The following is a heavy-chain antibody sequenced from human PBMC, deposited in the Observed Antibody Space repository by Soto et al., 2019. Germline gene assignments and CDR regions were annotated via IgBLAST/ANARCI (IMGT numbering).Heavy chain of an antibody. CDR1: GGSISSGGYY. J-gene: IGHJ4*02. CDR2: IYYSGST. Sequence: SETLSLTCTVSGGSISSGGYYWSWIRQHPGKGLEWIGYIYYSGSTYYNPSLKSRVTISVDTSKNQFSLKLSSVTAADTAVYYCARVKVGNWNDLKYYSDYWGQGTLVTVSS. D-gene: IGHD1-1*01. V-gene: IGHV4-31*03. CDR3: ARVKVGNWNDLKYYSDY.